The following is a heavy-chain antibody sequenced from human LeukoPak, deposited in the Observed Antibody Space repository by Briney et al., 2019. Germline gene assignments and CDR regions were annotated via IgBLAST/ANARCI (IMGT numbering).Heavy chain of an antibody. CDR2: ISSGSSAR. D-gene: IGHD3-3*01. J-gene: IGHJ4*02. CDR1: GFTFSSHS. Sequence: PGGSLRLSCAASGFTFSSHSMNWVRQTPGKGLEWVSYISSGSSARYYADSVKGRFTIYRDDARNSLYLQMNRLRAEDTAVYYCARMSGSRLPGYWGQGTLVTVSS. CDR3: ARMSGSRLPGY. V-gene: IGHV3-48*01.